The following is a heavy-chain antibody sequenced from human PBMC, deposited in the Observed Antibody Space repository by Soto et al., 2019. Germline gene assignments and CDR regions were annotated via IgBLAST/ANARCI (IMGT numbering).Heavy chain of an antibody. J-gene: IGHJ3*02. Sequence: GASVKVSCKASGYTFTSYAMHWVRQAPEQRLEWMGWINAGNGNTKYSQKFQGRVTITRDTSASTAYMELSSLRSEDTAVYYCARAPESHSSGWYRGDDAFDIWGQGTMVTVS. CDR3: ARAPESHSSGWYRGDDAFDI. D-gene: IGHD6-19*01. V-gene: IGHV1-3*01. CDR1: GYTFTSYA. CDR2: INAGNGNT.